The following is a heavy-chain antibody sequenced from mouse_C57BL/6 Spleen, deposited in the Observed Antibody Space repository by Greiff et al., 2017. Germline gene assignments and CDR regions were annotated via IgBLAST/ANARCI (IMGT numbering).Heavy chain of an antibody. Sequence: VQLQQSRPELVKPGASVKISCKASGYAFSSSWMNWVKQRPGKGLEWIGRIYPGDGDTNYNGKFKGKATLTADKSSSTAYMQLSSLTSEDSAVYFCAREGTDYWGQGTTLTVSS. V-gene: IGHV1-82*01. CDR1: GYAFSSSW. CDR2: IYPGDGDT. CDR3: AREGTDY. D-gene: IGHD3-3*01. J-gene: IGHJ2*01.